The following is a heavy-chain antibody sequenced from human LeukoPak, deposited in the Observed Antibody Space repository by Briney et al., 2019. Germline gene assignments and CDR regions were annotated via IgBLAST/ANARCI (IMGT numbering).Heavy chain of an antibody. CDR1: GFTISRSS. J-gene: IGHJ4*02. Sequence: QPGGSLRLSCAASGFTISRSSMHWVRQAPGKGLEFVSAISSNGGNTYYANSVKGRFTISRDISKNTLYLQMGSLRVEDMAVYYCARVGDRSGNGYSHWGQGTLVTVSS. CDR3: ARVGDRSGNGYSH. V-gene: IGHV3-64*01. D-gene: IGHD3-22*01. CDR2: ISSNGGNT.